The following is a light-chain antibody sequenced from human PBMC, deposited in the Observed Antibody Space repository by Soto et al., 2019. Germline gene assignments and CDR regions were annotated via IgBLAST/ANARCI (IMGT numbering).Light chain of an antibody. CDR3: QQYGGSTRT. V-gene: IGKV3-20*01. CDR1: QSVTTQ. CDR2: GAS. J-gene: IGKJ1*01. Sequence: IVLAQSPGTLSLSPGETATLSCRASQSVTTQLAGYQQKRGRAPRLIIHGASRRATGIPDRISGSGSGTDFTLTISRVEPEDVAVYYCQQYGGSTRTFGQGTKVEIK.